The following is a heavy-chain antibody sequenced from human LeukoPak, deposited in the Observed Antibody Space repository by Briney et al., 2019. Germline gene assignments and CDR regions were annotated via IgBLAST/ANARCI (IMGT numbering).Heavy chain of an antibody. CDR2: IIPILGIA. D-gene: IGHD6-13*01. Sequence: SVKVSCKASGGTFSSYAISWVRQAPGQGLEWMGRIIPILGIANYAQKFQGRVTITADKSTSTAYMELSSLRSEDTAVYYCAREGQRLVLRPDWYFDLWGRGTLVTVSS. CDR1: GGTFSSYA. V-gene: IGHV1-69*04. J-gene: IGHJ2*01. CDR3: AREGQRLVLRPDWYFDL.